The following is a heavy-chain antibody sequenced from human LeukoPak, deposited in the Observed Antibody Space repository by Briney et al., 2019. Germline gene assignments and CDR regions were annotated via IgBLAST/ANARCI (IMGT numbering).Heavy chain of an antibody. Sequence: SETLSLTCTVSGGSISSNYWSWIRQSPGKGLEWIGYIYYRGSTDYNPSLKSRVTISVDTSKNQFSLKLSSVTAADTAVYYCAGQKYRRGNYYYYGLDVWGQGTTVTVSS. CDR3: AGQKYRRGNYYYYGLDV. D-gene: IGHD2-2*02. CDR1: GGSISSNY. V-gene: IGHV4-59*08. J-gene: IGHJ6*02. CDR2: IYYRGST.